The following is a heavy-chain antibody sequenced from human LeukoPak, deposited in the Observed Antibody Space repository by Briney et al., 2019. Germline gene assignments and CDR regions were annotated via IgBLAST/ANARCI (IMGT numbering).Heavy chain of an antibody. CDR1: GGSISSGDFS. D-gene: IGHD3-9*01. Sequence: SETLSLTRAVSGGSISSGDFSWSWIRQPPGKGLEWLGYMYHNGSTYCNPSLKSRVTISVDRSKNQFSLKLSSVTAADTAVYYCARYDILPGTHDAFDIWGRGTMVTVSS. V-gene: IGHV4-30-2*01. CDR3: ARYDILPGTHDAFDI. CDR2: MYHNGST. J-gene: IGHJ3*02.